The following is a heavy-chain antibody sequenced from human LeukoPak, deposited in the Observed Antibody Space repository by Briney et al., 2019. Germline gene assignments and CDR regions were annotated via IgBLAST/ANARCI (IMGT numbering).Heavy chain of an antibody. CDR1: GYTFTSYG. CDR2: IIPIFGTA. J-gene: IGHJ6*03. D-gene: IGHD3-10*01. V-gene: IGHV1-69*13. Sequence: SVKVSCKASGYTFTSYGISWVRQAPGQGLEWMGGIIPIFGTANYAQKFQGRVTITADDSTSTVYMELSSLRSEDTAVYYCASLLVRGVMYYYYMDVWGKGTTVTISS. CDR3: ASLLVRGVMYYYYMDV.